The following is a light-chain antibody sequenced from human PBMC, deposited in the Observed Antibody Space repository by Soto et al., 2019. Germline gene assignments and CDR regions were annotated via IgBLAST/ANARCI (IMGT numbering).Light chain of an antibody. CDR1: LGITNY. V-gene: IGKV1-27*01. Sequence: DIQMTHSPSSLSASVGDRVTITCRASLGITNYLAWYQQKPGKVPKLLIYAASTLQSGVPSRFSGSGSGTDFTLTISSLQPEDVATYYCQKYNSAPQTFGQGTKVDIK. CDR3: QKYNSAPQT. CDR2: AAS. J-gene: IGKJ1*01.